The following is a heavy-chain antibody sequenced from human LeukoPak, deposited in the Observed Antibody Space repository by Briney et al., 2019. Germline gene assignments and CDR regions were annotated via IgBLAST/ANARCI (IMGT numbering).Heavy chain of an antibody. Sequence: PGGSLRLSCAASGFTFSGSAMHWVRQASGKGLEWIGRIRSKANSYATAYAASVKGRFTISGDDSKNTAYLQMDSLKTEDTAVYYCTASTVPGAMWDSNWFDPWGQGTLVTVSS. CDR3: TASTVPGAMWDSNWFDP. CDR1: GFTFSGSA. V-gene: IGHV3-73*01. D-gene: IGHD2-2*01. CDR2: IRSKANSYAT. J-gene: IGHJ5*02.